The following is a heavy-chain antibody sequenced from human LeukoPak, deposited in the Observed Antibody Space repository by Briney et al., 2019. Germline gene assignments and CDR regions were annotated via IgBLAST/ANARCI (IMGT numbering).Heavy chain of an antibody. V-gene: IGHV1-69-2*01. Sequence: ATVKISCKVSGYTFTDYYMHWVQQAPGKGLEWMGLVDPEDGETIYAEKFQGRVTITADTSTDTAYMELSSLRSEDTAVYYCATLASGFTNSLGGLYIWFDPWGQGTLVTVSS. D-gene: IGHD1-1*01. J-gene: IGHJ5*02. CDR1: GYTFTDYY. CDR3: ATLASGFTNSLGGLYIWFDP. CDR2: VDPEDGET.